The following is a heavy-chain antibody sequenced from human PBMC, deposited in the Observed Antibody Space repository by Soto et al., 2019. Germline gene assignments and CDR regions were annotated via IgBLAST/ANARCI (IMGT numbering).Heavy chain of an antibody. CDR3: ARDPLWGTAMVLWYFDL. V-gene: IGHV3-30*04. CDR2: ISYEGSSK. J-gene: IGHJ2*01. CDR1: GFTFSLST. Sequence: GGSLRLSCAASGFTFSLSTMHWVRQAPGKGLQWLAVISYEGSSKFYADSLQGRFTISRDNSKNTLYLQMNSLRAEDTAVYYCARDPLWGTAMVLWYFDLWGRGTLVTVSS. D-gene: IGHD5-18*01.